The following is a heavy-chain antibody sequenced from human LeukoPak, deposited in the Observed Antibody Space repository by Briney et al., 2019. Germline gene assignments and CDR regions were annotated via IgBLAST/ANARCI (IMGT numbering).Heavy chain of an antibody. CDR1: GFTFDDYA. J-gene: IGHJ4*02. CDR3: AKVSISSALGYFDY. V-gene: IGHV3-9*03. Sequence: PGGSLRLSCAASGFTFDDYAMHWVRQAPGKGLEWVSGISWNSGSIGYADSVKGRFTISRDNAKNSLYLQMNSLRSEDMALYYCAKVSISSALGYFDYWGQGTLVTVSS. CDR2: ISWNSGSI. D-gene: IGHD6-6*01.